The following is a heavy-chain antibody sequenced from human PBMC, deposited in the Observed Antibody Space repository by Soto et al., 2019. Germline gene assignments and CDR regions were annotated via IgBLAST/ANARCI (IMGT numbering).Heavy chain of an antibody. J-gene: IGHJ6*02. Sequence: QVQLVQSGAEVKKPGSSVKVSCKASGGTFSSYAITWVRQAPGQGLEWMGGIIPIFGTADYAQKFQGRVTSTADESTSTAYMELSSLRSEDTAVYYCASPVATVYYYYGMDVWGQGTTVTVSS. CDR3: ASPVATVYYYYGMDV. V-gene: IGHV1-69*12. D-gene: IGHD2-21*02. CDR1: GGTFSSYA. CDR2: IIPIFGTA.